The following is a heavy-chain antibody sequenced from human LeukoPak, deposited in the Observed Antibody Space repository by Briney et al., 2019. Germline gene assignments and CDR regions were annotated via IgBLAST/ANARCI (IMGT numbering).Heavy chain of an antibody. V-gene: IGHV1-3*01. CDR1: GYTFTSYA. CDR2: INAGNGNT. CDR3: ARDPNTMIVVEQGAFDI. J-gene: IGHJ3*02. Sequence: ASVKVSCKASGYTFTSYAMHWVRQAPGQRLEWMGWINAGNGNTKYSQEFQRRVTITRDTSAITAYMELSSLRSDDTAVYYCARDPNTMIVVEQGAFDIWGQGTMVTVSS. D-gene: IGHD3-22*01.